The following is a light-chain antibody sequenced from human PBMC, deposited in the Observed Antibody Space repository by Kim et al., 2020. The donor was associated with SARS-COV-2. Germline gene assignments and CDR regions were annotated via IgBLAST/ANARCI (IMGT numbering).Light chain of an antibody. CDR1: QSIGTY. CDR2: AAS. CDR3: QQNRTTPLLT. J-gene: IGKJ4*01. V-gene: IGKV1-39*01. Sequence: DIQMTQSPSSLAASVGDRVTISCRASQSIGTYLNWYQQKPGKPPKLLIYAASTLQSGIPSRFSGSGSGTDFTLTISSLQPEDFATYYYQQNRTTPLLTFGGGTKVDIK.